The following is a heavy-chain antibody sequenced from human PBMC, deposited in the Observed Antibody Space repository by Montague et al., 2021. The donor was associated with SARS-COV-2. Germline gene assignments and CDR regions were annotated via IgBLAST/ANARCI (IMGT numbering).Heavy chain of an antibody. V-gene: IGHV4-4*02. J-gene: IGHJ6*02. D-gene: IGHD6-13*01. CDR2: IYHSGST. CDR1: GGSISGSNW. Sequence: SETLSLTCAVSGGSISGSNWWSWVRQPPGKGLEWIGGIYHSGSTNYNPPLKSRVTISVDKSKNQFSLKLSSVTAADTAVYYCARDRRSWFPPYYYGMDVWGQGTTVTVSS. CDR3: ARDRRSWFPPYYYGMDV.